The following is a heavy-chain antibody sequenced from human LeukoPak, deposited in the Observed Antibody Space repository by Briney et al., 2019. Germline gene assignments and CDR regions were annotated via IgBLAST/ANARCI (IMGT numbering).Heavy chain of an antibody. CDR1: GGTFSSYA. J-gene: IGHJ5*02. Sequence: SVKVSCKASGGTFSSYAISWVRQAPGQGLEWMGGIIPIFGTANYARKFQGRVTITADESTSTAYMELSSLRSEDTAVYYCARDVIVVVPAALNWFDPWGQGTLVTVSS. V-gene: IGHV1-69*13. CDR2: IIPIFGTA. D-gene: IGHD2-2*01. CDR3: ARDVIVVVPAALNWFDP.